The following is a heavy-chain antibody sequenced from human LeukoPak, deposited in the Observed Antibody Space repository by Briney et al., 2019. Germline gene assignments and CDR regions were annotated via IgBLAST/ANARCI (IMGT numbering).Heavy chain of an antibody. CDR3: ARVDYGSGCDS. Sequence: GGSLRLSCAASGFTLRSYSMHWVRQAPGKGLEFVSAISRNGGNTYYANSVRGRFTISRDISKNTLYLQMGSLSPEDMGVYYCARVDYGSGCDSWGQGTLVTVSS. J-gene: IGHJ4*02. D-gene: IGHD6-19*01. CDR1: GFTLRSYS. V-gene: IGHV3-64*01. CDR2: ISRNGGNT.